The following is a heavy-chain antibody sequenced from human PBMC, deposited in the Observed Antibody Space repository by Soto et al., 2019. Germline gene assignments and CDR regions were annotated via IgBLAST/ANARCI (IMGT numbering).Heavy chain of an antibody. CDR1: GYTFTGYY. J-gene: IGHJ3*02. CDR3: ARGWKSGSRTLYGAFDI. D-gene: IGHD6-13*01. V-gene: IGHV1-2*04. Sequence: ASVKVSCKASGYTFTGYYMHWVRQAPGQGLEWMGWINPNSGGTNYAQKFQGWVTMTRDTSISTAYMELSRLRSDDTAVYYCARGWKSGSRTLYGAFDIWGQGTMVTVS. CDR2: INPNSGGT.